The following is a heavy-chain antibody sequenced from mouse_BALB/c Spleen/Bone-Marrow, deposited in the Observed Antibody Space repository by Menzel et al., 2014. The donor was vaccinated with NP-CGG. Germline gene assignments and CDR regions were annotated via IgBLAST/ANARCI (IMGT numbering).Heavy chain of an antibody. Sequence: EVQLQQSGAELVKPGASVKLSCTASGFNIKDTYMHWVKQRPEQGLEWIGRIDPANGNTKYDPKFQGKATITADTSSNTAYLQLSSMTSEDTAVYYCAYGSSYDYFDYWGQGNTLTVSS. CDR3: AYGSSYDYFDY. D-gene: IGHD1-1*01. J-gene: IGHJ2*01. CDR1: GFNIKDTY. CDR2: IDPANGNT. V-gene: IGHV14-3*02.